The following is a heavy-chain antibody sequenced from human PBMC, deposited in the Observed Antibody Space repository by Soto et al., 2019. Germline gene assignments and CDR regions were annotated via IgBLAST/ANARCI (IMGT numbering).Heavy chain of an antibody. J-gene: IGHJ4*02. V-gene: IGHV3-23*01. D-gene: IGHD3-22*01. CDR3: AKVFYSYDSRGSYYFDY. Sequence: GGSLRLSCAASGFTFSSYAVSWFRQSPGKVPEWISSISGSGSTIYYADSVKGRFTISRDNSKNTLYLQMSSLRAEDTAVYYCAKVFYSYDSRGSYYFDYWGQGTLVTVSS. CDR1: GFTFSSYA. CDR2: ISGSGSTI.